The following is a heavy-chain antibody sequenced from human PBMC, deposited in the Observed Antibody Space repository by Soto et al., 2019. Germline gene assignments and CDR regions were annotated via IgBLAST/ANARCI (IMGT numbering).Heavy chain of an antibody. CDR3: ARHYDMWSGYLSPVDY. Sequence: GSLRLSCAASGYTFSDYYMSWIRQAPGKGLEWISYIDTSSTKIYYADSVKGRFTISRDNAKNSLYLEMNSLRDEDTAVYYCARHYDMWSGYLSPVDYWGQGTLVTVSS. J-gene: IGHJ4*02. V-gene: IGHV3-11*01. CDR2: IDTSSTKI. D-gene: IGHD3-3*01. CDR1: GYTFSDYY.